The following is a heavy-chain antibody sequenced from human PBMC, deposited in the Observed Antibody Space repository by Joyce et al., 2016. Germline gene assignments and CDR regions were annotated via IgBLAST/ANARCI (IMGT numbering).Heavy chain of an antibody. CDR3: ARVRITMIEGLTDYYYMDV. V-gene: IGHV3-53*01. Sequence: EVQLVESGGGLIQPGGSLRLSCAASGFTVRSNYMSGVRQAPGQGLEWVSILHTGGNTYYADSVKGRFTIARDHSKNTLDRQMNSLRAEDTAVYYCARVRITMIEGLTDYYYMDVWGKGTKVTVSS. D-gene: IGHD3-22*01. J-gene: IGHJ6*03. CDR1: GFTVRSNY. CDR2: LHTGGNT.